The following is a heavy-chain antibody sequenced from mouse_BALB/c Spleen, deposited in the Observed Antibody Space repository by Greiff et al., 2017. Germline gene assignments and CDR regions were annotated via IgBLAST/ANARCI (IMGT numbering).Heavy chain of an antibody. V-gene: IGHV1-87*01. CDR3: ASRDSSGYYAMDY. Sequence: VKLKQSGAELARPGASVKLSCKASGYTFTSYWMQWVKQRPGQGLEWIGAIYPGDGDTRYTQKFKGKATLTADKSSSTAYMQLSSLASEDSAVYYCASRDSSGYYAMDYWGQGTSVTVSS. J-gene: IGHJ4*01. CDR2: IYPGDGDT. D-gene: IGHD3-2*01. CDR1: GYTFTSYW.